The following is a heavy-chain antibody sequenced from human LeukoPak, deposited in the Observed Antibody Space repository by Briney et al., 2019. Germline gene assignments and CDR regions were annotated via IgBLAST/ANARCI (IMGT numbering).Heavy chain of an antibody. Sequence: GSLTPCCVPSAFTGNSNVMSWMRQAPGKGLEWVSLIYSDDRAFYADSVKGRITISRNKSRNTLFLQMSSLKPEDTAIYYCAIDLAGFEEPRYYYYMDVWGKGATVAVSS. J-gene: IGHJ6*03. CDR3: AIDLAGFEEPRYYYYMDV. V-gene: IGHV3-53*01. D-gene: IGHD3-9*01. CDR1: AFTGNSNV. CDR2: IYSDDRA.